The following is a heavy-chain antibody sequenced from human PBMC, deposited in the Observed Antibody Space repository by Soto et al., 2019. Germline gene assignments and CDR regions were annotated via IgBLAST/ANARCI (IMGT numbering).Heavy chain of an antibody. J-gene: IGHJ2*01. CDR2: ISNDGTNK. D-gene: IGHD3-3*01. Sequence: QVQLVESGGGVVQPGRSLRLSCAASGFTFSSYAMHWVRQAPGKGLEWVAVISNDGTNKNYADTVKGRFTISRDNSRTTLYLQMNSLRPEDTAVYYCAKEGVDFWSGYNSWFFDLWGRGALVTVSS. CDR3: AKEGVDFWSGYNSWFFDL. V-gene: IGHV3-30*04. CDR1: GFTFSSYA.